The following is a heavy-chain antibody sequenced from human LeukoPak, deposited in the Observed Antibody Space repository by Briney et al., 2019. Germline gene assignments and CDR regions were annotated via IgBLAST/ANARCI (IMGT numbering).Heavy chain of an antibody. CDR2: IRYDGSNK. CDR1: GFTFSSYG. Sequence: PGRSLRLSCAASGFTFSSYGMHWVRQAPGKGLEWVAFIRYDGSNKYYADSVKGRFTISRDNSKNTLYLQMNSLRAEDTAVYYCAKDGSYDFWSGSRHYMGVWGKGTTVTVSS. V-gene: IGHV3-30*02. D-gene: IGHD3-3*01. J-gene: IGHJ6*03. CDR3: AKDGSYDFWSGSRHYMGV.